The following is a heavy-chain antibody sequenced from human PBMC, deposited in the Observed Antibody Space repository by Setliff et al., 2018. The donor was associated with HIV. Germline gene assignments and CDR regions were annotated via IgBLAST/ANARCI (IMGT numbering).Heavy chain of an antibody. J-gene: IGHJ3*02. CDR2: INPGGDST. CDR3: AREKVGQQLVIDAFDI. Sequence: ASVKVSCKASGNTFTSYYMHWVRQAPGQGLEWMGIINPGGDSTSYAQKFQGRVTMTRDTSTRTVYMELSSLRSEDTAVYYCAREKVGQQLVIDAFDIWGQGTMVTVSS. V-gene: IGHV1-46*01. D-gene: IGHD6-13*01. CDR1: GNTFTSYY.